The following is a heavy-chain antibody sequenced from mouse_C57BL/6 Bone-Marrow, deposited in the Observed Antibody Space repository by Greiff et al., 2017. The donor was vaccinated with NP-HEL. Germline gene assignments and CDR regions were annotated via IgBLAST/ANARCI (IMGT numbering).Heavy chain of an antibody. J-gene: IGHJ1*03. V-gene: IGHV1-9*01. CDR2: ILPGSGST. Sequence: QVQLQQSGAELMKPGASVKLSCKATGYTFTGYWIEWVKQRPGHGLEWIGEILPGSGSTNYNEKFKGKATFTADTSSNTAYMQLSSLTTGDSAIYYCAREESGSSFFDVWGTGTTVTVSS. CDR1: GYTFTGYW. CDR3: AREESGSSFFDV. D-gene: IGHD1-1*01.